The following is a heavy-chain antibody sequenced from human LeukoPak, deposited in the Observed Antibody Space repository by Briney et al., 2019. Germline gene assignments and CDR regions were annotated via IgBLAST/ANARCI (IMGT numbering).Heavy chain of an antibody. D-gene: IGHD1-26*01. Sequence: PGGSLRLSCAASGFTFSDYYMSWIRQAPGMGLEWVSYISSSGGTMYYADSVKGRFTISRDNAKNSLYLQMNSLGAEDTAVYYCARFPSGTYSVDYWGQGTLVTVSS. CDR1: GFTFSDYY. CDR3: ARFPSGTYSVDY. J-gene: IGHJ4*02. V-gene: IGHV3-11*01. CDR2: ISSSGGTM.